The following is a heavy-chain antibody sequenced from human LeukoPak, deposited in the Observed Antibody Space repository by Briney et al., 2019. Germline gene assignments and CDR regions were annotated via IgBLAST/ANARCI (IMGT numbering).Heavy chain of an antibody. V-gene: IGHV4-61*02. CDR1: GGSISRGDSY. J-gene: IGHJ6*03. CDR2: IHTSGLT. D-gene: IGHD3-10*01. Sequence: TLXXTXTVSGGSISRGDSYWTWIRQPAGKGLECIGRIHTSGLTNYNPSLKSRVTISVDTSKNQFSLKLSSVTAADTAVYYCARETPGKYYNFYYMDVWGKGATVTISS. CDR3: ARETPGKYYNFYYMDV.